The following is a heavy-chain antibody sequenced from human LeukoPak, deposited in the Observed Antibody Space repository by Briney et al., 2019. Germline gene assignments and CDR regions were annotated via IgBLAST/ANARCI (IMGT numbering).Heavy chain of an antibody. CDR3: AREGNWFDP. V-gene: IGHV4-59*01. CDR1: GGSISSYY. CDR2: IYYSGST. Sequence: PSETLSPTCTVSGGSISSYYWSWIRQPPGKGLEWIGYIYYSGSTNYNPSLKSRVTISVDTSKNQFSLKLSSVTAADTAVYYCAREGNWFDPWGQGTLVTVSS. J-gene: IGHJ5*02.